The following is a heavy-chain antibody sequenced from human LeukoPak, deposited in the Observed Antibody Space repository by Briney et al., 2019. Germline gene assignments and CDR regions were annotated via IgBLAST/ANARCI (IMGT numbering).Heavy chain of an antibody. D-gene: IGHD3-16*02. Sequence: SETLSLTCTVSGDSISSYYWSWIRQPPGKGLEWIAYIYYTGSTNYNPSLKSRVTISVDTSKNQFSLKLNSVTAADTAVYYCARQSRSQNLCDPWGQGTLVTVSS. CDR2: IYYTGST. CDR3: ARQSRSQNLCDP. V-gene: IGHV4-59*08. J-gene: IGHJ5*02. CDR1: GDSISSYY.